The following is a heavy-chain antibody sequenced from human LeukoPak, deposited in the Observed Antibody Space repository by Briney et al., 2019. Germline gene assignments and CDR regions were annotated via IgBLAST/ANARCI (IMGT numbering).Heavy chain of an antibody. V-gene: IGHV3-23*01. J-gene: IGHJ4*02. CDR1: GFTFSSYD. CDR2: ISASGYTT. D-gene: IGHD7-27*01. CDR3: ARDLNWETY. Sequence: GGSLRLSCAASGFTFSSYDMSWVRQAPGEGLEWVSRISASGYTTYYADSVKGRFTLSRDNSKNTLYLQMNSLRAEDTAVYYCARDLNWETYWGQGTLVSVSS.